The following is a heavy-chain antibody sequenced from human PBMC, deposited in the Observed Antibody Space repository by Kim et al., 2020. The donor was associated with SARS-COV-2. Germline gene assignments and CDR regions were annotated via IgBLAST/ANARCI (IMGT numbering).Heavy chain of an antibody. D-gene: IGHD6-19*01. CDR2: INPDGSDM. CDR1: GFIFSTYH. J-gene: IGHJ4*02. V-gene: IGHV3-7*03. Sequence: GGSLRLSCAVSGFIFSTYHVHWVRQAPGKGLEWVANINPDGSDMYYVDSVKGRFTISRDNAQNSLYLQMNSLRAEDTAVYYSARDPRLSDYWGQGTLVTVSA. CDR3: ARDPRLSDY.